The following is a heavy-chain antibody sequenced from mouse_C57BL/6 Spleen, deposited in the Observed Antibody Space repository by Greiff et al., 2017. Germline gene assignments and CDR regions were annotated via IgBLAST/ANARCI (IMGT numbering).Heavy chain of an antibody. CDR2: INPSTGGT. Sequence: VQLQQSGPELVKPGASVKISCKASGYSFTGYYMNWVKQSPEKSLEWIGEINPSTGGTTYNQKFKAKATLTVDKSSSTAYMQLKSLTSEDSAVYYCARRATVPFAYWGQGTLVTVSA. CDR1: GYSFTGYY. CDR3: ARRATVPFAY. J-gene: IGHJ3*01. D-gene: IGHD1-1*01. V-gene: IGHV1-42*01.